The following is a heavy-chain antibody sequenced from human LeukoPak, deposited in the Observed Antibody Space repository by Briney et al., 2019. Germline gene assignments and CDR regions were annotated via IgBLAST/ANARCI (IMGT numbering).Heavy chain of an antibody. CDR1: GFTFSSYA. J-gene: IGHJ4*02. D-gene: IGHD2-15*01. V-gene: IGHV3-23*01. CDR3: AREGASAGGGSCFDY. Sequence: GGSLRLSCAASGFTFSSYAMSWVRQAPGKGLEWVSAISGSGGSTYYADSVKGRFTISRDDSKNTLSLQMSSLRVEDTAVYYCAREGASAGGGSCFDYWGQGTLVTVSS. CDR2: ISGSGGST.